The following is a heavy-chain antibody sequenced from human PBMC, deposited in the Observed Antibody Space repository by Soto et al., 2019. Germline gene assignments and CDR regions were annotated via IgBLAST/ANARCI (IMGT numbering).Heavy chain of an antibody. Sequence: EVQLVESGGGLVQPGVSLRLSCAASGFTFSVYWMHWVRQAPGKGLVWVSRIDGDGSTTSYADSVKGRFTISRDNAKSTLYLQMNSLRAEDTAVYYCARPGYSNYGPGVDVWGQGTTVTVSS. V-gene: IGHV3-74*01. D-gene: IGHD4-4*01. CDR2: IDGDGSTT. CDR3: ARPGYSNYGPGVDV. CDR1: GFTFSVYW. J-gene: IGHJ6*02.